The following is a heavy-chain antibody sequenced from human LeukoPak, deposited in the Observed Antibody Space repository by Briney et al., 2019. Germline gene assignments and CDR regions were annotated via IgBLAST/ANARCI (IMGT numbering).Heavy chain of an antibody. V-gene: IGHV4-4*07. J-gene: IGHJ4*02. CDR3: ARTLTGIVFDS. Sequence: SETLSLTCTVSGVSFINYYWSWIRQPAGKGLEWIGRIYTSGNTHYNPSLKSRVTLSVDTSKNQFSLNLNSVTAADTAVYYCARTLTGIVFDSWGQGALVTVSS. CDR1: GVSFINYY. CDR2: IYTSGNT. D-gene: IGHD3-16*01.